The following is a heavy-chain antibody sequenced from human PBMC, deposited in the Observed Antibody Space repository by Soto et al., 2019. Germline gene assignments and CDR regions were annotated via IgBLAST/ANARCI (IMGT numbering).Heavy chain of an antibody. Sequence: ETLSLTCAVYGGSFSGYYWTWIRQPPGTGLEWIGEINHSGSTNYSPSFQGHVTISADKSISTAYLQWSSLKASDTAMYYCARLQAAAGDNDLTFDYWGQGTLVTVSS. CDR2: INHSGST. V-gene: IGHV4-34*01. J-gene: IGHJ4*02. CDR1: GGSFSGYY. CDR3: ARLQAAAGDNDLTFDY. D-gene: IGHD6-13*01.